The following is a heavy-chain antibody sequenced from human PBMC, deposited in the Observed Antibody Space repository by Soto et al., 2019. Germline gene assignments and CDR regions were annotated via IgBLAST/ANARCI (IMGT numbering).Heavy chain of an antibody. CDR3: AKDRGQLRYFGEGYYFDY. J-gene: IGHJ4*02. Sequence: GGSLRLSCAASGFTFSSYAMSWVRQAPGKGLEWVSAISGSGGSTYYADSVKGRFTISRDNSKNTLYLQMNSLRAEDTAVYYCAKDRGQLRYFGEGYYFDYWGQGTLVTVSS. CDR2: ISGSGGST. D-gene: IGHD3-9*01. CDR1: GFTFSSYA. V-gene: IGHV3-23*01.